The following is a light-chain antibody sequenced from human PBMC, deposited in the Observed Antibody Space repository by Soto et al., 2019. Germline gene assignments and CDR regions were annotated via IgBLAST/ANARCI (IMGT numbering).Light chain of an antibody. Sequence: DIQMTQSPSSLSASVGDRVTITCRASQSISSYLNWYQQKPGKAPKLLIYAASSLQSGVPSRFSGSGSGTESTITISSLQHEEFATYYCQQSYSTPLTFGGGTKVEIK. V-gene: IGKV1-39*01. J-gene: IGKJ4*01. CDR2: AAS. CDR1: QSISSY. CDR3: QQSYSTPLT.